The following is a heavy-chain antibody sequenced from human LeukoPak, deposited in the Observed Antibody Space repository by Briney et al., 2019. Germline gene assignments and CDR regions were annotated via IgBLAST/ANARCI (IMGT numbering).Heavy chain of an antibody. V-gene: IGHV3-21*01. Sequence: GGSLRLSGAASGFTFSSYAMSWVRQAPGKGLEWVSSISSSSSYIYYADSVKGRFTISRDNAKNSLYLQMNSLRAEDTAVYYCAREITYNWNYDAFDIWGQGTMVTVSS. D-gene: IGHD1-1*01. CDR2: ISSSSSYI. CDR3: AREITYNWNYDAFDI. CDR1: GFTFSSYA. J-gene: IGHJ3*02.